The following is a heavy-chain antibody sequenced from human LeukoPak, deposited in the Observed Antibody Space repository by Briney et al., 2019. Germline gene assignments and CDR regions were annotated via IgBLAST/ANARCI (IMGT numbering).Heavy chain of an antibody. J-gene: IGHJ4*02. CDR3: ARDDRGYSYGRYFDY. CDR2: IIPIFGTA. V-gene: IGHV1-69*13. D-gene: IGHD5-18*01. CDR1: GGTFSSYA. Sequence: SVTVSFTASGGTFSSYAISWVRQAPGQGLEWMGGIIPIFGTANYAQKFQGRVTITADESTSTAYMELSSLRSEDTAVYYCARDDRGYSYGRYFDYWGQGTLVTVSS.